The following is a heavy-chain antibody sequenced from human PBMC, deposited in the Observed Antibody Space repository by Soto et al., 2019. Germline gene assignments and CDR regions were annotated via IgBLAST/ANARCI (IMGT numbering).Heavy chain of an antibody. V-gene: IGHV1-8*01. CDR3: ARGYYDSSGYYPTDY. CDR2: MNANSGNT. J-gene: IGHJ4*02. D-gene: IGHD3-22*01. Sequence: ASVKVSCKASGSTFNDYDIIWVRQATGQGLEWMGWMNANSGNTGYAQKFQGRVTMTWDTSLSTAYMEVSRLRSDDTAVYFCARGYYDSSGYYPTDYWGQGTLVTVSS. CDR1: GSTFNDYD.